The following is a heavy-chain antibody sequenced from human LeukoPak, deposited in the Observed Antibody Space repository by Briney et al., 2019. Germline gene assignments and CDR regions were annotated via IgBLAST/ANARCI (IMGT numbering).Heavy chain of an antibody. D-gene: IGHD6-19*01. CDR1: GITFSSYG. CDR2: ISSSGSTI. CDR3: ARDGWLTPTSQYYYYYYYMDV. Sequence: GGSLRLSCAASGITFSSYGMNWVRQAPGKGLEWVSYISSSGSTIYYADSVKGRFTISRDNAKNSLYLQMNSLRAEDTAVYYCARDGWLTPTSQYYYYYYYMDVWGKGTTVTISS. J-gene: IGHJ6*03. V-gene: IGHV3-48*03.